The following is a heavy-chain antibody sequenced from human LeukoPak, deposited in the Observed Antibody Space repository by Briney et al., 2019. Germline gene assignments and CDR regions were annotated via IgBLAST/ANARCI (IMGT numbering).Heavy chain of an antibody. CDR1: GFTFNNYA. CDR2: ISGSGGST. J-gene: IGHJ4*02. D-gene: IGHD2-15*01. Sequence: PGGSLRLSCATSGFTFNNYALSWVRQVPGKGLEWVSAISGSGGSTYYADSVKGRFTISRDNSKSTLCLQMNSLRAEDTAVYYCAKQLGYCSDGSCYFPYWGQGTLVTVSS. V-gene: IGHV3-23*01. CDR3: AKQLGYCSDGSCYFPY.